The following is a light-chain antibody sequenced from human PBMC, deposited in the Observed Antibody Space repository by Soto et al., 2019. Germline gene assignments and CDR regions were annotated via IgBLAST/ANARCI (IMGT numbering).Light chain of an antibody. J-gene: IGKJ1*01. Sequence: DIQMTQSPSTLSXXVXXXXTXXXRASQTISSWLAWYQQKPGKAPKLLIHKASNLENGVPSRFSGSGFGTEFTLTISSLQPDDFATYYCQQYDSYWTFGQGTKVDIK. CDR3: QQYDSYWT. CDR2: KAS. V-gene: IGKV1-5*03. CDR1: QTISSW.